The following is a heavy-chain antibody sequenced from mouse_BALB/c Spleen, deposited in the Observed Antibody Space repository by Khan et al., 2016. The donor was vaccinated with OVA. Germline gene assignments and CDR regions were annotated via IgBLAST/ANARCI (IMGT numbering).Heavy chain of an antibody. J-gene: IGHJ3*01. CDR3: ASSNGNYWFAY. CDR1: GYTFTNYG. CDR2: INTYTGEP. D-gene: IGHD2-1*01. V-gene: IGHV9-3-1*01. Sequence: QIQLVQSGPELKKPGETVKISCKASGYTFTNYGMNWVKQAPGKGLKWMGWINTYTGEPTYADDFKGRFAFSLETSASTASLQINNLKNEDTATYFCASSNGNYWFAYWGQGTLVTVSA.